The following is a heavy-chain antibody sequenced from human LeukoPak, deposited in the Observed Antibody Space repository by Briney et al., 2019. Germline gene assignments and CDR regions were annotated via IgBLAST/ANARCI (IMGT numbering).Heavy chain of an antibody. CDR2: IKQDGSEK. D-gene: IGHD7-27*01. CDR1: GFTFSSYW. J-gene: IGHJ6*03. CDR3: AKDGRVGKPYYYYYYMDV. Sequence: GGSLRLSCAASGFTFSSYWMSWVRQAPGKGLEWVANIKQDGSEKYYVDSVKGRFTISRDNAKNSLYLQMNSLRAEDTALYYCAKDGRVGKPYYYYYYMDVWGKGTTVTVSS. V-gene: IGHV3-7*03.